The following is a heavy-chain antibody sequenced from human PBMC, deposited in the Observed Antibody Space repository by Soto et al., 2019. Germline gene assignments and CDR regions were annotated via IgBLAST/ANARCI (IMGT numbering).Heavy chain of an antibody. Sequence: QVQLVQSGAEVNKPVASVKVSCKASGNTFSNYYIHWVRQAPGQGLEWMGTINPSGGHTTYAQKFLGRVTMTRDTSTSTLYMELTSLRSEDTAVYYCARGGHVVVVTAAFDYWGQGTLVTVSS. CDR1: GNTFSNYY. J-gene: IGHJ4*02. CDR3: ARGGHVVVVTAAFDY. D-gene: IGHD2-21*02. CDR2: INPSGGHT. V-gene: IGHV1-46*03.